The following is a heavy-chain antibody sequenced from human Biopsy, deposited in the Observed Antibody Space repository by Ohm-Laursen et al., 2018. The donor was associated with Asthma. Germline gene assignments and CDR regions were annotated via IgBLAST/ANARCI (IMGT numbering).Heavy chain of an antibody. CDR2: INAGDGNT. V-gene: IGHV1-3*01. CDR1: GYTFIHFA. J-gene: IGHJ3*01. Sequence: EASVKVSCNASGYTFIHFAIHWVRQAPGQRLEWMGWINAGDGNTMYSQKFQGRVTITRDTSASTAYMDLRSLRSEDTAMYYCARTYYDFLTGQVNDAFALWGQGTMVTVSS. CDR3: ARTYYDFLTGQVNDAFAL. D-gene: IGHD3-9*01.